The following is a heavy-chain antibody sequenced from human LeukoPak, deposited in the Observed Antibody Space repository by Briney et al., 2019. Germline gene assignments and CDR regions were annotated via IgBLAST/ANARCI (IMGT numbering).Heavy chain of an antibody. Sequence: SETLSLTCTVSGGSISSGGYYWSWIRQHPGKGLEWIGYIYYSGSTYYNPSLKSRVTISVDTSKNQFSLKLSSVTAADTAVYYCARDSYAASGWYGGGFDYWGQGTLVTVSS. V-gene: IGHV4-31*03. D-gene: IGHD6-19*01. CDR2: IYYSGST. J-gene: IGHJ4*02. CDR3: ARDSYAASGWYGGGFDY. CDR1: GGSISSGGYY.